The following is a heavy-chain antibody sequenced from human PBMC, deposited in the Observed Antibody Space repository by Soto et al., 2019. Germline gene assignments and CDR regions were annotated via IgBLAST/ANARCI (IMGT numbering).Heavy chain of an antibody. CDR3: AREYVSVGVAATGMVGFYY. J-gene: IGHJ4*02. V-gene: IGHV3-11*01. CDR2: ISSSGSTI. D-gene: IGHD2-15*01. Sequence: QVQLVESGGGLVKPGGSLRLSCAASGFTFSDYYMSWIRQAPGKGLEWVSYISSSGSTIYYADSVKGRFTISRDNAKNSLDLQMNSLRAEDTAVYYCAREYVSVGVAATGMVGFYYWGQGTLVTVSS. CDR1: GFTFSDYY.